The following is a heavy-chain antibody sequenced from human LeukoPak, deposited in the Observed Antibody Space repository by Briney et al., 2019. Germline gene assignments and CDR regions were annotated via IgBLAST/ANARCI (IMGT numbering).Heavy chain of an antibody. D-gene: IGHD2-2*01. CDR1: GFTFSSYA. CDR3: AKDHAPPGAFDI. J-gene: IGHJ3*02. Sequence: GGSLRLSCAASGFTFSSYAVSWVRQAPGKGLEWVSAISGSGGSTYYADSVKGRFTISRDNSKNTLYLQMNSLRAEDTAVYYCAKDHAPPGAFDIWGQGTMVTVSS. CDR2: ISGSGGST. V-gene: IGHV3-23*01.